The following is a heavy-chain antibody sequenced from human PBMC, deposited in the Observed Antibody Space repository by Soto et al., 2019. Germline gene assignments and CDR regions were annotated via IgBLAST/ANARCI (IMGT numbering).Heavy chain of an antibody. CDR1: GGSISSGGYY. Sequence: SETLSLTCTVSGGSISSGGYYWSWIRQHPGKGLEWIGYIYYSGSTCYNPSLKSRVTISVDTSKNQFSLKLSSVTAADTAVYYCARHNAATRYYYYGMDVWGQGTTVTVSS. CDR3: ARHNAATRYYYYGMDV. CDR2: IYYSGST. V-gene: IGHV4-31*03. J-gene: IGHJ6*02. D-gene: IGHD2-15*01.